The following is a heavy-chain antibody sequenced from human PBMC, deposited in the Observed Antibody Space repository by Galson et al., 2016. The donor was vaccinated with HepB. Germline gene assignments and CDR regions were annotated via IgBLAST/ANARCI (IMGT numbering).Heavy chain of an antibody. CDR3: ARVHGANGDYYGMDV. J-gene: IGHJ6*02. V-gene: IGHV1-69*13. CDR2: IIPIFETP. D-gene: IGHD4/OR15-4a*01. Sequence: SVKVSCKASGGTFSSYAISWVRQAPGQGLEWMGGIIPIFETPNYAQKFQGKIQGRVTITADESTSTAYMELSSLRSEDTAVYYCARVHGANGDYYGMDVWGQGNPGHRLL. CDR1: GGTFSSYA.